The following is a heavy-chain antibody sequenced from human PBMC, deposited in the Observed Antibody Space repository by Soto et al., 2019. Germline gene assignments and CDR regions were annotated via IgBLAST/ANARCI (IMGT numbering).Heavy chain of an antibody. CDR1: GGTFNSYT. CDR2: IIPMLSMS. Sequence: QVQLVQSGAEVKKSGSSVRVSCKASGGTFNSYTLSWVRQAPGQRLEWMGRIIPMLSMSTYAPKFHGRVSIIAHNSPNTAHLDLSSLRSDDTAIYYWAPTYGSGSRPFDYWGQGTLVTVSS. J-gene: IGHJ4*02. CDR3: APTYGSGSRPFDY. D-gene: IGHD3-10*01. V-gene: IGHV1-69*02.